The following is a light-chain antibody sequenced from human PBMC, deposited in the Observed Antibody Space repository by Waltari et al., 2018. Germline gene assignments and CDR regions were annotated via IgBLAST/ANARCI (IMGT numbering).Light chain of an antibody. CDR3: QQYHNWPGT. J-gene: IGKJ1*01. V-gene: IGKV3-15*01. CDR1: QSVTTN. CDR2: GAS. Sequence: ETVMTQSPATLSVSPGEGATLSCRASQSVTTNLAWYQQKPGQAPRLLLFGASTRATDIPARFSGSGSEKEFTHTISSLQSEDFALYYCQQYHNWPGTFGQGTKVEIK.